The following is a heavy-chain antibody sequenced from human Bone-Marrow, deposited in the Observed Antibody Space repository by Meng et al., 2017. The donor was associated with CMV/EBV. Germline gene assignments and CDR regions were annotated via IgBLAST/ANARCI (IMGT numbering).Heavy chain of an antibody. CDR1: FTFNTYA. J-gene: IGHJ4*02. CDR2: VSGSGVRT. CDR3: AKARVRGVVIIRGDFDY. Sequence: FTFNTYAMTWVRQAPGKGLGWVAGVSGSGVRTSYADSVKGRFTISRDKSRNTVYLQMNSLRAADTAVYYCAKARVRGVVIIRGDFDYWGQGTLVTVSS. D-gene: IGHD3-3*01. V-gene: IGHV3-23*01.